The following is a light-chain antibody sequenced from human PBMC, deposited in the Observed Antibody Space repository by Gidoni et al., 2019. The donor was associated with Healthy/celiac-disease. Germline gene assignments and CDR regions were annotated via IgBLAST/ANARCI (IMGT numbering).Light chain of an antibody. CDR1: QSVSSY. J-gene: IGKJ1*01. CDR3: QQRSNWPPS. Sequence: ESVLTQSPATLSLSPGERATLSCRASQSVSSYLAWYQQKPGQAPRLLIYDSSNRATGIPARFSGSGSGTDFTLTISSLEPEDFAVYYCQQRSNWPPSFGQXTQVEIK. CDR2: DSS. V-gene: IGKV3-11*01.